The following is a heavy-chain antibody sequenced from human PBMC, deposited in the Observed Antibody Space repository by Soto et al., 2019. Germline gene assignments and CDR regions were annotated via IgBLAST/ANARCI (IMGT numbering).Heavy chain of an antibody. CDR3: ARGLDYYYYYYMDV. CDR2: IHYSGST. CDR1: GGSISSYY. Sequence: SETLSLTCTVSGGSISSYYWSWIRQPPGKGLEWIGYIHYSGSTKYNPSLKSRVTISVDTSKNQFSLKLSSVTAADTAVYYCARGLDYYYYYYMDVWGKGTTVTVSS. J-gene: IGHJ6*03. V-gene: IGHV4-59*08.